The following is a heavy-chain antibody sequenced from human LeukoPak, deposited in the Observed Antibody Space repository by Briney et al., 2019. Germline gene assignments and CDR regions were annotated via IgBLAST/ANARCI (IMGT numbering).Heavy chain of an antibody. J-gene: IGHJ6*03. CDR2: IYYSGST. Sequence: PSETLSLTCTVSGGSISSYYWSWIRQPPGKGLEWIGYIYYSGSTNYNPSLNSRVTISRDTSKNHFSLELSSVTAADTAVYFCARGRVSSSSWSGTYYYYFYMDVWGKGTTVTVSS. V-gene: IGHV4-59*01. CDR1: GGSISSYY. D-gene: IGHD6-13*01. CDR3: ARGRVSSSSWSGTYYYYFYMDV.